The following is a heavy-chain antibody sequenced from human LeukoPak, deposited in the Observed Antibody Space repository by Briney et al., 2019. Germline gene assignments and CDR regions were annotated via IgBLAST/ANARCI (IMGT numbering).Heavy chain of an antibody. CDR1: GYNFTIYW. J-gene: IGHJ4*02. D-gene: IGHD5-24*01. Sequence: GESLKISCKGSGYNFTIYWIGWVRQMPGKGLEWMGIIYPGDSDTRYSPSFQGQVTISADKSISTAYLQWSSLKASDTAMYYCARLVTVGEMATIFDYWGQGTLVTVSS. V-gene: IGHV5-51*01. CDR2: IYPGDSDT. CDR3: ARLVTVGEMATIFDY.